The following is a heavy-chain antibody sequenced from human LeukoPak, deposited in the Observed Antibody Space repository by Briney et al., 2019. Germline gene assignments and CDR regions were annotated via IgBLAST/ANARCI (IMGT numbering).Heavy chain of an antibody. CDR3: AKDLRTCVTTDDAFDI. CDR2: ISGSGGST. CDR1: GFTFTSYA. Sequence: GGSLRLSCEGSGFTFTSYAMSWVRQAPGKGLEWVSGISGSGGSTYYADSVKGRFTISRDNSKNTLYLQMNSLRAEDTAVYYCAKDLRTCVTTDDAFDIWGQGTMGTVS. V-gene: IGHV3-23*01. J-gene: IGHJ3*02. D-gene: IGHD4-17*01.